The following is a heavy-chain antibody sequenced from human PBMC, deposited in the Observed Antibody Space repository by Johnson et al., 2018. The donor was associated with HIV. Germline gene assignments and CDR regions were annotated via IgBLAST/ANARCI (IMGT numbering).Heavy chain of an antibody. CDR3: ARISGWYSPAFDI. J-gene: IGHJ3*02. CDR2: INWNGGST. D-gene: IGHD6-19*01. CDR1: GFSFSSYG. Sequence: MQLVESGGGVVQPGRSLRLSCAASGFSFSSYGMSWVRQAPGKGLEWVSGINWNGGSTGYADSVKGRFTISRDNAKNSLYLQMNSLRAEDTAVYYCARISGWYSPAFDIWGQGTMVTVSS. V-gene: IGHV3-20*04.